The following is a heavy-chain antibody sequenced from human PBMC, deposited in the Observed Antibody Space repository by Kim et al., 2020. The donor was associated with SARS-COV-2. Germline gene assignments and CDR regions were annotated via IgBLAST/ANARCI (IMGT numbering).Heavy chain of an antibody. CDR3: ARDLDYYGSGSYSPFDY. CDR1: GGTFSSYA. V-gene: IGHV1-69*13. CDR2: IIPIFGTA. Sequence: SVKVSCKASGGTFSSYAISWVRQAPGQGLEWMGGIIPIFGTANYAQKFQGRVTITADESTSTAYMELSSLRSEDTAVYYCARDLDYYGSGSYSPFDYWGQGTLVTVSS. D-gene: IGHD3-10*01. J-gene: IGHJ4*02.